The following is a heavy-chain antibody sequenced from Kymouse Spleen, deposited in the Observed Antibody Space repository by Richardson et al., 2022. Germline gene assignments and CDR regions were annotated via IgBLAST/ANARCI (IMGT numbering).Heavy chain of an antibody. D-gene: IGHD6-6*01. V-gene: IGHV4-34*01. CDR1: GGSFSGYY. CDR2: INHSGST. CDR3: ARGRIAARPRDAFDI. J-gene: IGHJ3*02. Sequence: QVQLQQWGAGLLKPSETLSLTCAVYGGSFSGYYWSWIRQPPGKGLEWIGEINHSGSTNYNPSLKSRVTISVDTSKNQFSLKLSSVTAADTAVYYCARGRIAARPRDAFDIWGQGTMVTVSS.